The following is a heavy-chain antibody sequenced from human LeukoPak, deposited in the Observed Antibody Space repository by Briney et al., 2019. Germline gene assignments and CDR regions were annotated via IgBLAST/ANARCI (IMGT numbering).Heavy chain of an antibody. CDR1: GFTFSSYS. CDR3: ARWGTMQIAARPLGHGDV. Sequence: PGGSLRLSCAASGFTFSSYSMNWVRQAPGKGLEWVSSISSSSSYIYYADSVKGRFTISRDNAKNSLYLQMNSLRAEDTAVYYCARWGTMQIAARPLGHGDVWGKGTTVTVSS. V-gene: IGHV3-21*01. CDR2: ISSSSSYI. D-gene: IGHD6-6*01. J-gene: IGHJ6*04.